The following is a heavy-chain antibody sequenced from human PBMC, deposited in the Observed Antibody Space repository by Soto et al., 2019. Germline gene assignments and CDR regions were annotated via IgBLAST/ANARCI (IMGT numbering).Heavy chain of an antibody. CDR1: GYTFTSYY. CDR3: ARQARYCTNGVCSAYGMDA. D-gene: IGHD2-8*01. Sequence: QVQLVQSGAEVKKPGASVKVSCKASGYTFTSYYMHWVRQAPGQGLEWMGIINPSGGSTSYAKKFQGSVIMTRDTSTSTVYMELTSLRSEDTAVYYCARQARYCTNGVCSAYGMDAWGQGNTVTVSS. CDR2: INPSGGST. J-gene: IGHJ6*02. V-gene: IGHV1-46*01.